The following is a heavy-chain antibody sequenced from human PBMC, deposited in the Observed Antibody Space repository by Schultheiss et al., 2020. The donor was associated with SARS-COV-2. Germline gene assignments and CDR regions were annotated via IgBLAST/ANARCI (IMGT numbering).Heavy chain of an antibody. CDR1: GFTFSSYA. D-gene: IGHD2-15*01. CDR3: ATTGGYCSGGSCYSGAEYFQH. Sequence: GGSLRLSCSASGFTFSSYAMHWVRQAPGKGLEWVAVIWYDGSNKYYADSVKGRFTISRDNAKNSLYLQMNSLRAEDTAVYYCATTGGYCSGGSCYSGAEYFQHWGQGTLVTVSS. V-gene: IGHV3-33*03. CDR2: IWYDGSNK. J-gene: IGHJ1*01.